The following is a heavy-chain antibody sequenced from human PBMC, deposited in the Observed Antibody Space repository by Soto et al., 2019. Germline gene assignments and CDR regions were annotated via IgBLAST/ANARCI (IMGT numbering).Heavy chain of an antibody. V-gene: IGHV3-23*01. Sequence: PVGSLRLSCAASVCRFNSYAMSWVRHSPGKGLEWVSGISAVYERTSYAGSVRGRFSISRDSSKNTVYLQMSSLRGEDTALYYCAKGRSGEYPYYAMDVWGPGTTVTVS. D-gene: IGHD6-25*01. J-gene: IGHJ6*02. CDR1: VCRFNSYA. CDR3: AKGRSGEYPYYAMDV. CDR2: ISAVYERT.